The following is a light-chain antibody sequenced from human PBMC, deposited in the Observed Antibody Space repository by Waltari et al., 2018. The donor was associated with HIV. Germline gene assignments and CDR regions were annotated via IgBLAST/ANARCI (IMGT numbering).Light chain of an antibody. Sequence: MTQSPATLSVSPGERATLSCRASQSVSTNLAWYQQKPGQAPRLLISGASTRATGLPARFSGSGSGTEFTLTISSLQSEDFAVYYCQQYNKWPETFGQGTKVEIK. CDR1: QSVSTN. CDR2: GAS. J-gene: IGKJ1*01. V-gene: IGKV3-15*01. CDR3: QQYNKWPET.